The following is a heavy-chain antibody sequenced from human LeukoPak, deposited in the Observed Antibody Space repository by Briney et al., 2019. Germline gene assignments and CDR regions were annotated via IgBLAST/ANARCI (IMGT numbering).Heavy chain of an antibody. Sequence: PGGSLRLSCAASGFTFSSYAMSWVRQAPGKGLEWVAFIRYDGSNKYYADSVKGRFTISRDNAKNSLYLQMNSLRAEDTAVYYCARHFCSSTSCSNWGQGTLVTVSS. J-gene: IGHJ4*02. CDR1: GFTFSSYA. CDR2: IRYDGSNK. CDR3: ARHFCSSTSCSN. D-gene: IGHD2-2*01. V-gene: IGHV3-33*08.